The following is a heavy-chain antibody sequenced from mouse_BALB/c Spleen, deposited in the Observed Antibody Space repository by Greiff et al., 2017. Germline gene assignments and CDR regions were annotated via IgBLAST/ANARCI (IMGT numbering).Heavy chain of an antibody. CDR2: IWGDGST. V-gene: IGHV2-6-7*01. CDR3: ARERGQLVPFDY. D-gene: IGHD3-2*01. Sequence: QVQLKESGPGLVAPSQSLSITCTVSGFSLTGYGVNWVRQPPGKGLEWLGMIWGDGSTDYNSALKSRLSISKDNSKCQVFVKMNSLQTADTARYYCARERGQLVPFDYWGQGTTLTVSS. CDR1: GFSLTGYG. J-gene: IGHJ2*01.